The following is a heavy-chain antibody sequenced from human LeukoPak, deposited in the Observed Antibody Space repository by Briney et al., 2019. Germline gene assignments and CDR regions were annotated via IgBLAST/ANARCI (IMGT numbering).Heavy chain of an antibody. D-gene: IGHD3-22*01. CDR2: ISSNGSGT. J-gene: IGHJ4*02. CDR3: AKVVNSGYYYYFDY. Sequence: PGGSLRLSCAASGFTFSAYGMSWVRQAPGKGLEWVPAISSNGSGTYYPDSVKGRFTISRDNSKNTLYLQMNSLRVEDTAVYYCAKVVNSGYYYYFDYWGQGTLVTVSS. V-gene: IGHV3-23*01. CDR1: GFTFSAYG.